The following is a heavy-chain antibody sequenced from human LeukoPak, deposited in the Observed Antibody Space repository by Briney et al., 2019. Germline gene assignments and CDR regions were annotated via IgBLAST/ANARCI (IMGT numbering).Heavy chain of an antibody. J-gene: IGHJ6*03. CDR1: GGSISSYY. D-gene: IGHD2-2*01. Sequence: SSETLSLTCTVSGGSISSYYWSWIRQPAGKGLEWIGRIYTSGSTNYNPSLKSRVTMSVDTSKNQFSLKLSSVTAADTAVYYCARDHNCRYCSSGYYMDVWGKGTTVTVSS. V-gene: IGHV4-4*07. CDR3: ARDHNCRYCSSGYYMDV. CDR2: IYTSGST.